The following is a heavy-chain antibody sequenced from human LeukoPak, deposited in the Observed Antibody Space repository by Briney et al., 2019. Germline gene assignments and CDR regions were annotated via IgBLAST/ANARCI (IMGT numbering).Heavy chain of an antibody. CDR3: ARENYRGGYYYY. D-gene: IGHD3-22*01. Sequence: GGSLRLSCAASGFTVSSNYMSWVRQAPGKGLEWVSVIYSGGSTYYADSVKGRFTISRDNSKNTLYLQMNSLRAEDTSVYYCARENYRGGYYYYWGQGTLVTVSS. CDR1: GFTVSSNY. CDR2: IYSGGST. V-gene: IGHV3-66*01. J-gene: IGHJ4*02.